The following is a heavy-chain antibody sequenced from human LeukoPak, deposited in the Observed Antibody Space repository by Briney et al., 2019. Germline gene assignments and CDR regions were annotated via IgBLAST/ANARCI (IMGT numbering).Heavy chain of an antibody. Sequence: SVKVSCKASGGTFSSYAISWVRQAPGQGLEWMGGIIPIFGTANYAQKFQGRVTITADESTSTAYMELSSLRSEDTAVYYCATGGVYDYVWGSYRYPLEDWGQGTLVTVSS. CDR2: IIPIFGTA. CDR1: GGTFSSYA. CDR3: ATGGVYDYVWGSYRYPLED. J-gene: IGHJ4*02. V-gene: IGHV1-69*13. D-gene: IGHD3-16*02.